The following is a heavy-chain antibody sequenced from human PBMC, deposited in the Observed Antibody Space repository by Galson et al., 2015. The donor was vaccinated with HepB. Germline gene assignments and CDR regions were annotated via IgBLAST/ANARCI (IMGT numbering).Heavy chain of an antibody. CDR2: IIPIFGTA. D-gene: IGHD3-10*01. Sequence: SVKVSCKASGGTFSSYAISWVRQAPGQGLEWMGGIIPIFGTANYAQKFQGRVTITADESTSTAYMELSSLRSEDTAVYYCARSPQWFREGDYWGQGTLVTVSS. CDR3: ARSPQWFREGDY. V-gene: IGHV1-69*13. J-gene: IGHJ4*02. CDR1: GGTFSSYA.